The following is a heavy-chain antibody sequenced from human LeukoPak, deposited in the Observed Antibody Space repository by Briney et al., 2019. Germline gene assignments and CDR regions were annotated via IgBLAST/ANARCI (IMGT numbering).Heavy chain of an antibody. CDR1: GFTFSSYA. CDR3: AKHGGYSSGYGMDV. V-gene: IGHV3-23*01. D-gene: IGHD6-19*01. CDR2: ISGSGGST. Sequence: PGGSLRLSCAASGFTFSSYAMSWVRQAPGKGLEWVSAISGSGGSTYYADSVKGRFTISRDNSKNTLYLQMNSLRAEDTAVYYCAKHGGYSSGYGMDVWGQGTTVTVSS. J-gene: IGHJ6*02.